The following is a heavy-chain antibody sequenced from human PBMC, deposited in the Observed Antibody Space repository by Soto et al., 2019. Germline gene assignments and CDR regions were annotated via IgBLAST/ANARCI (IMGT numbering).Heavy chain of an antibody. CDR2: IWYDGSNK. V-gene: IGHV3-33*01. CDR3: ARSPCLLGTSCNGWFDP. Sequence: QVQLVESGGGVVQPGRSLRLSCAASGFTFSSYGMHWVRQAPGKGLEWVAVIWYDGSNKYYADSVKGRFTISRDNSKNPLYLQMNSLRAEDTAVYYCARSPCLLGTSCNGWFDPWGQGTLVTVSS. D-gene: IGHD2-2*01. CDR1: GFTFSSYG. J-gene: IGHJ5*02.